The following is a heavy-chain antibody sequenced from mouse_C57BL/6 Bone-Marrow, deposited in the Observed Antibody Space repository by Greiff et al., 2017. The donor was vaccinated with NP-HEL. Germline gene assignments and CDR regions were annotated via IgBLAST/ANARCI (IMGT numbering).Heavy chain of an antibody. CDR3: AMTVSYVRSWAY. CDR2: ILPGSGST. Sequence: QVQLQQSGAELVKPGASVTLSCKATGYTFTGYWIEWVQQRPGHGLEWIGEILPGSGSTNYNEKFNGKATFTADTSSNTAYMQLSSPATDDAAIYYCAMTVSYVRSWAYWGQGTLVTVSA. CDR1: GYTFTGYW. D-gene: IGHD1-1*01. J-gene: IGHJ3*01. V-gene: IGHV1-9*01.